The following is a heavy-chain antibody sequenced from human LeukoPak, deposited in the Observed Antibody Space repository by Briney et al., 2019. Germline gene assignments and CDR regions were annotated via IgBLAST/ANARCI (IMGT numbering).Heavy chain of an antibody. V-gene: IGHV3-48*02. CDR2: ITGSGSTI. CDR3: VRDAYDTSAYYYFDY. Sequence: GGSLRLSCAASGFTISTCDMNWVRQAPGKGLEWISYITGSGSTIYYADSVKGRFTISRDNAKNSLYLQMNSLRDEDTAVYYCVRDAYDTSAYYYFDYWGQGTLVTVSS. D-gene: IGHD3-22*01. CDR1: GFTISTCD. J-gene: IGHJ4*02.